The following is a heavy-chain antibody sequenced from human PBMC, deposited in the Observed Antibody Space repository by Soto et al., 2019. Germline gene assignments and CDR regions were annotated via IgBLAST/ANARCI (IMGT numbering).Heavy chain of an antibody. CDR1: GFNFRSYG. J-gene: IGHJ4*02. Sequence: EVQLLESGGGLVKPGGSWRLSCAAPGFNFRSYGLSWVRQAPGKGLEWVSDISGSGSVTNYADSVKGRFTISRENSNNTLTLQMDSLRADDTAVYYCAKGGVAAARGYFDHWGQGTRVTVSS. V-gene: IGHV3-23*01. CDR3: AKGGVAAARGYFDH. CDR2: ISGSGSVT. D-gene: IGHD6-13*01.